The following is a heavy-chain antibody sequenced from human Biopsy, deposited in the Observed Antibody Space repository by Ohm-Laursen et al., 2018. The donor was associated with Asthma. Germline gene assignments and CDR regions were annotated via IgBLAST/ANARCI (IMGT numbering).Heavy chain of an antibody. V-gene: IGHV1-18*01. CDR2: ISVYNGNT. CDR1: GYIFNSAG. CDR3: ARAVDYSHYYGIDV. J-gene: IGHJ6*02. Sequence: ASVKVSCKTSGYIFNSAGITWVRQAPGQGLEWMGWISVYNGNTKVAQKLQDRVTMITDTSTSTAYMELRSLRSDDTVVYFCARAVDYSHYYGIDVWGQGTTVTVS. D-gene: IGHD3-10*01.